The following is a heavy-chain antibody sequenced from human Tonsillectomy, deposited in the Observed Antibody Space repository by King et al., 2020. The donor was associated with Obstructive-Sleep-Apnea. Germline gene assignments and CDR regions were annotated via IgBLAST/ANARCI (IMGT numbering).Heavy chain of an antibody. CDR3: ARDPHSGYYYD. Sequence: QLQESGPGLVKPSETLSLTCTGSGGSISSISYYWGCVRQPPWEGLVWIGRIYYSGCTYYNPSLKSRVTISVNTSKNQFSLKLSSVTAADTAVYYCARDPHSGYYYDWGQGTLVTVSS. V-gene: IGHV4-39*07. D-gene: IGHD3-22*01. J-gene: IGHJ4*02. CDR1: GGSISSISYY. CDR2: IYYSGCT.